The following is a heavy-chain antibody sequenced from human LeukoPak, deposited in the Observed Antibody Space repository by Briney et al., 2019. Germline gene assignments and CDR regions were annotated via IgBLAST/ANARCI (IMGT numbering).Heavy chain of an antibody. CDR3: ARALGSSSDY. V-gene: IGHV3-74*01. J-gene: IGHJ4*02. CDR1: GFTFSDSW. CDR2: IDDDGSIT. D-gene: IGHD1-26*01. Sequence: QPGGSLRLSCAASGFTFSDSWMHWVRQAPGKGLVWVSRIDDDGSITTYADSVKGRFTISRDNAKNTLYLQMNSLRAEDTAVYYCARALGSSSDYWGQGTLVTVSS.